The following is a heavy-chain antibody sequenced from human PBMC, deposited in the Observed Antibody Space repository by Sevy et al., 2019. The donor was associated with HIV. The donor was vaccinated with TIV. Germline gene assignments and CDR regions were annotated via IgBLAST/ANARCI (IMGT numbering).Heavy chain of an antibody. Sequence: GGSLRLSCAASGFTFSDYYTSWIRQAPGKGLEWVSYISSSSSYTNYADSVKGRFTITRDNAKNSLYLQMISLGAEDTAVYYCARGSRGQYSSGWYIAFDIWGQGTMVTVSS. V-gene: IGHV3-11*06. CDR2: ISSSSSYT. J-gene: IGHJ3*02. D-gene: IGHD6-19*01. CDR3: ARGSRGQYSSGWYIAFDI. CDR1: GFTFSDYY.